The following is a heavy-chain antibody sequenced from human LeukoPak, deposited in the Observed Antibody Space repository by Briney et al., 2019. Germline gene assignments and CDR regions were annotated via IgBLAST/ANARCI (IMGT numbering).Heavy chain of an antibody. D-gene: IGHD3-10*01. CDR1: GFTFSSYG. CDR3: ARVPSIYYYGSGSYFCGMDV. CDR2: IKQDGSEI. Sequence: GESLRLSCAASGFTFSSYGMSWVRLAPGQGLEWMADIKQDGSEIYYVDSVKGRLTISRDNPKNTLYLQMNTLRAADTAVYYCARVPSIYYYGSGSYFCGMDVWGKGTTVSVSS. J-gene: IGHJ6*04. V-gene: IGHV3-7*03.